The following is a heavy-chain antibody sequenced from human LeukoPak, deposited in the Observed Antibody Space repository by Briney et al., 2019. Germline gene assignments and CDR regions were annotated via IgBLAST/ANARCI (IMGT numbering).Heavy chain of an antibody. D-gene: IGHD5-12*01. CDR3: ARVARIVATVYYFDY. J-gene: IGHJ4*02. Sequence: SETLSLTCAVYGGSFSGYYWSWIRQPPGKGLEWIGEINHSGSTNYNPSLKSRVTISVDTSKNQISLKLSYVTAADTAVYYCARVARIVATVYYFDYWGQGTLVTVSS. V-gene: IGHV4-34*01. CDR2: INHSGST. CDR1: GGSFSGYY.